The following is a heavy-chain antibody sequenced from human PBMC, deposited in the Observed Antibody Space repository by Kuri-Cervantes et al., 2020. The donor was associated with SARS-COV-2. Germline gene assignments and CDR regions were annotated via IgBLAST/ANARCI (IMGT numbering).Heavy chain of an antibody. CDR3: ASEILDY. CDR1: GFTFGSYT. CDR2: ISSSSSYI. Sequence: GESLKISCEASGFTFGSYTMNWVRQTPGKGLEWVSSISSSSSYIYYADSVKGRFTISRDNAKNSLYLQMNSLRAEDTAVYYCASEILDYWGQGTLVTVSS. V-gene: IGHV3-21*01. J-gene: IGHJ4*02.